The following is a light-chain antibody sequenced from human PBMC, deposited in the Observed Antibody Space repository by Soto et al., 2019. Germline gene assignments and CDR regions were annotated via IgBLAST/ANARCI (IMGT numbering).Light chain of an antibody. CDR3: QQSFNNPQT. CDR2: AAS. J-gene: IGKJ1*01. V-gene: IGKV1-39*01. Sequence: IQLTQSPSSLSASPGARATITCRASQGITSYLKWYQQKPGKAPKLLIYAASSLQSGVPSKFSGSGSGTDFTLTISSLQPEDFATYYCQQSFNNPQTFGQGTKVDIK. CDR1: QGITSY.